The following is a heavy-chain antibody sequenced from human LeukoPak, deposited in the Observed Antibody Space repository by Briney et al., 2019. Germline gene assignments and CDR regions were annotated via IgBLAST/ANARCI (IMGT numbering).Heavy chain of an antibody. Sequence: SETLSLTCTVTGASISSHYWSWIRQPPGKGLECILSIYPGGSIDYNPSLKSRATISGASSNNHLSLKLTSVTAADTATYYCVKVGYGSGTWGWFDPWGQGTLVSVSA. CDR1: GASISSHY. D-gene: IGHD3-10*01. CDR2: IYPGGSI. J-gene: IGHJ5*02. V-gene: IGHV4-59*11. CDR3: VKVGYGSGTWGWFDP.